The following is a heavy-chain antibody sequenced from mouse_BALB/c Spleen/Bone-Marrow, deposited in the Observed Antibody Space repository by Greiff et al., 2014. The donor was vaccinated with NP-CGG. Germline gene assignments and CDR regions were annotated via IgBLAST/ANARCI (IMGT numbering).Heavy chain of an antibody. CDR2: IDTANGNT. CDR3: ARYGNGLMDY. Sequence: EVKLVESGAELVKPGASVKLSCTASGFNIKDTYMHWVKQRPEQGLEWIGRIDTANGNTKYDPKSQGKATITADTSSNTAYLQLSSLTSEDTAVYYCARYGNGLMDYWGQGTSVTVSS. D-gene: IGHD2-1*01. J-gene: IGHJ4*01. CDR1: GFNIKDTY. V-gene: IGHV14-3*02.